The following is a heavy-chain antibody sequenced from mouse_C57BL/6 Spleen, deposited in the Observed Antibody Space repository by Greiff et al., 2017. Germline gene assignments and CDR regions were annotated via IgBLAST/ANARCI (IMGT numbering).Heavy chain of an antibody. CDR2: INPNYGTT. V-gene: IGHV1-39*01. D-gene: IGHD1-1*01. CDR1: GYSFTDYN. Sequence: VQLKESGPELVKPGASVKISCKASGYSFTDYNMNWVKQSNGKSLEWIGVINPNYGTTSYNQKFKGKATLTVDPSSSTAYMQLNSLTSEDSAVDYCARGDYYYGAWFAYWGQGTLVTVSA. J-gene: IGHJ3*01. CDR3: ARGDYYYGAWFAY.